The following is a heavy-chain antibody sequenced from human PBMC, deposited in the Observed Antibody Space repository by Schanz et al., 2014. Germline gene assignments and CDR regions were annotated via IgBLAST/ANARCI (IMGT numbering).Heavy chain of an antibody. V-gene: IGHV3-74*03. D-gene: IGHD5-12*01. CDR1: GFTFSSYA. Sequence: EVQLVESGGGLVQPGGSLRLSCAASGFTFSSYAMSWVRQAPGKGLEWVSRINSDDTTKTYADSVKGRFTISRDNGEDTTYLQMNSLRAEDTAVYFCARDGGRDGYNLAFDVWGQGTLVTVSS. J-gene: IGHJ3*01. CDR3: ARDGGRDGYNLAFDV. CDR2: INSDDTTK.